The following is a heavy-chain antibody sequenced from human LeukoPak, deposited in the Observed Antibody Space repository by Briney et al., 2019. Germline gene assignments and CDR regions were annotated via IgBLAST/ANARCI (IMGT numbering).Heavy chain of an antibody. J-gene: IGHJ4*02. CDR2: INPNSGGT. CDR1: GYTFTGYY. V-gene: IGHV1-2*02. CDR3: ARSRYCSSTSCYSFDY. Sequence: GASVKVSCKASGYTFTGYYMHWVRQAPGQGLERMGWINPNSGGTNYAQKFQGRVTMTRDTSISTAYMELSGLRSDDTAVYYCARSRYCSSTSCYSFDYWGQGTLVTVSS. D-gene: IGHD2-2*01.